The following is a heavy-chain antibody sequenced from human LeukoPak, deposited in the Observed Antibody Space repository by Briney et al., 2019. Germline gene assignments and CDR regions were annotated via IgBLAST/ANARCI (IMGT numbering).Heavy chain of an antibody. CDR2: ISSSSSTI. D-gene: IGHD3-3*01. V-gene: IGHV3-48*04. Sequence: GGSLRLSCAASGFTFSSYSMNWVRQAPGKGLEWVSYISSSSSTIYYADSVKGRFTISRDNAKNSLYLQMNSLRAEDTAVYYCARAGYDFWSGYPDYWGQGTLVTVSS. CDR3: ARAGYDFWSGYPDY. CDR1: GFTFSSYS. J-gene: IGHJ4*02.